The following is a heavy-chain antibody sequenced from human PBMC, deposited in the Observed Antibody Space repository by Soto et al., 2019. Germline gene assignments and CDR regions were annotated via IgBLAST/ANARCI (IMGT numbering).Heavy chain of an antibody. CDR1: SGSISSSNW. D-gene: IGHD2-15*01. Sequence: SETLSLTCAVSSGSISSSNWWSWVRRPPGKGLEWIGEIYHSGSTNYNPSLKSRVTISVDKSKNQFSLKLSSVTAADTTVYYCATSNWVAAFDIWGQGTMVTVS. CDR2: IYHSGST. J-gene: IGHJ3*02. V-gene: IGHV4-4*02. CDR3: ATSNWVAAFDI.